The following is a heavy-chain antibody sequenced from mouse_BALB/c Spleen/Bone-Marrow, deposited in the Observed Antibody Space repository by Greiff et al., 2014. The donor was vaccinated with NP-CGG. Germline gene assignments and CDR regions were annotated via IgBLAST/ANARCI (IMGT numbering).Heavy chain of an antibody. V-gene: IGHV5-17*02. CDR2: ISSGSSTT. CDR1: GFTFSSFG. J-gene: IGHJ4*01. Sequence: EVKVVESGGGLVQPGGSRKLSCAASGFTFSSFGMHWVRQAPEKGLEWVAYISSGSSTTYYADTVKGRFTISRDNPKNTLFLQMTSLRSEDTAMYYCARDDYDYAMDYWGQGTSVTVSS. D-gene: IGHD2-4*01. CDR3: ARDDYDYAMDY.